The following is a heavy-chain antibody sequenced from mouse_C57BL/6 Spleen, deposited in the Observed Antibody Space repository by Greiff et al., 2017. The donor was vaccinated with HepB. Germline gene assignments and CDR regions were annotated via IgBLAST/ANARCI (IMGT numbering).Heavy chain of an antibody. J-gene: IGHJ4*01. CDR1: GFTFTDYY. V-gene: IGHV7-3*01. CDR2: IRNKANGYTT. Sequence: DVHLVESGGGLVQPGGSLSLSCAASGFTFTDYYMSWVRQPPGKALEWLGFIRNKANGYTTEYSASVKGRFTISRDNPQSILYLQMNAVRAEDSATYYCARYGGGRRDDYDAMDYWGQGTSVTVSS. CDR3: ARYGGGRRDDYDAMDY.